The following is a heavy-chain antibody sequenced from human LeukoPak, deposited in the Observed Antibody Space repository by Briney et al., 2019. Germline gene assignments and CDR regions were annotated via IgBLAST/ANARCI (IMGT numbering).Heavy chain of an antibody. V-gene: IGHV4-39*07. CDR2: IYYSGST. CDR1: GGSISSSSYY. J-gene: IGHJ4*02. CDR3: ARDDDSSGYYAGFDY. Sequence: SETLSLTCTVSGGSISSSSYYWGWIRQPPGKGLEWIGSIYYSGSTYYNPSLKSRVTISVDTSKNQFSLKLSSVTAADTAVYYCARDDDSSGYYAGFDYWGQGTLVTVSS. D-gene: IGHD3-22*01.